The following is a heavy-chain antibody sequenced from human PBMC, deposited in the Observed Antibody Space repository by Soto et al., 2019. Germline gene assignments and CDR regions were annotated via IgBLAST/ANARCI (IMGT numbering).Heavy chain of an antibody. CDR3: AKDGASGSYPHYYYFGMDV. CDR1: GFTFSSYA. CDR2: ISGSAGNA. J-gene: IGHJ6*02. Sequence: EVQLLESGGGLVQPGGSLRLSCAASGFTFSSYAMSWVRQAPGKGLEWVSTISGSAGNAYYADSVKGRFSISRDNSKNTLRLQMNSLRADDTAVYYCAKDGASGSYPHYYYFGMDVWGQGTTVTVSS. V-gene: IGHV3-23*01. D-gene: IGHD1-26*01.